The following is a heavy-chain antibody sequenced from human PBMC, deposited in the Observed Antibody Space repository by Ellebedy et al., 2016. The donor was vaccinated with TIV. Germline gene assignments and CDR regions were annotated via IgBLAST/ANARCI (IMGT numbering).Heavy chain of an antibody. D-gene: IGHD2-21*02. J-gene: IGHJ4*02. CDR1: GFTFSSYG. CDR3: ARIWEYCGGDCYSGYFDH. V-gene: IGHV3-30*03. CDR2: ISYDGSNK. Sequence: GGSLRLSXAASGFTFSSYGMHWVRQAPGKGLEWVAVISYDGSNKYYADSVKGRFTISRDNSKNTLYLQMNSLRAEDTAVYYCARIWEYCGGDCYSGYFDHWGQGTLVTVSS.